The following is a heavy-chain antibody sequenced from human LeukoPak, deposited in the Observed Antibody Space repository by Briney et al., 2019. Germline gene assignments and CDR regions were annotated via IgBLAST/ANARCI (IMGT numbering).Heavy chain of an antibody. CDR1: GFTFSSYN. V-gene: IGHV3-21*01. D-gene: IGHD3-22*01. CDR3: ARVSGYYDSSGYYDY. Sequence: GGSLRLSCAASGFTFSSYNMNWVRQAPGKGLEWVSSISSSSSYIFYADSVKGRFTISRDNAKNSLYLQVNSLRAEDTAVYYCARVSGYYDSSGYYDYWGQGTLVTVSS. CDR2: ISSSSSYI. J-gene: IGHJ4*02.